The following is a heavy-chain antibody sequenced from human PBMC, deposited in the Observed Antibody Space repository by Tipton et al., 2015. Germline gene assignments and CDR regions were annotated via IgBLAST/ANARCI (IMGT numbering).Heavy chain of an antibody. J-gene: IGHJ4*02. CDR2: ITSDGSDA. CDR3: ARDGGLATPFDY. D-gene: IGHD3-16*01. CDR1: GFTFDDYA. Sequence: GSLRLSCAASGFTFDDYAMHWVRQPPGKGLVWVSRITSDGSDAAYADSVKGRFTVSRDNADNTVYLQMSSLGAEDTAVYYCARDGGLATPFDYWGQGAQVTVSS. V-gene: IGHV3-74*03.